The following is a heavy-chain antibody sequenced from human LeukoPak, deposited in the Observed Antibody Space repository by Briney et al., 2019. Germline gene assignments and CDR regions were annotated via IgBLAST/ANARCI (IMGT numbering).Heavy chain of an antibody. CDR3: ARVVGTDEGADY. D-gene: IGHD1-7*01. J-gene: IGHJ4*02. CDR2: IKPDGSEK. V-gene: IGHV3-7*04. CDR1: GFTFRNYW. Sequence: GGSLRLSCAASGFTFRNYWMNLVRQAPGKGLEWVANIKPDGSEKRYVDSVKGRFTISRDNAKNSLYLQMNSLRAEDTAVYYCARVVGTDEGADYWGQGTLVTVSS.